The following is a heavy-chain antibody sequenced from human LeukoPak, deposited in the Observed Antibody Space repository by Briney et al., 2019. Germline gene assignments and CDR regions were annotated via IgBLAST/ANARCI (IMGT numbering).Heavy chain of an antibody. J-gene: IGHJ4*02. Sequence: GGSLRLSCEASGFTVSSNYMSWVRQAPGKGLEWVSVIYSGGNTDSADSVKGRFTISRDNSLNTLYLQMNSLRAEDTALYYCATMRYSDYDLGSFDYWGQGTLVTVSS. V-gene: IGHV3-66*01. CDR2: IYSGGNT. D-gene: IGHD5-12*01. CDR1: GFTVSSNY. CDR3: ATMRYSDYDLGSFDY.